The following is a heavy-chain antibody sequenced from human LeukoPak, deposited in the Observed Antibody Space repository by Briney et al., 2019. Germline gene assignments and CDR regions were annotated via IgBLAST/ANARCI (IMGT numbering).Heavy chain of an antibody. CDR1: GGSISRYY. D-gene: IGHD2-15*01. J-gene: IGHJ3*02. CDR2: IYYSGST. Sequence: SETLSLTCTVSGGSISRYYWSWIRQPPGKGLEWIGYIYYSGSTNYNPSLKSRVTISVDTSKNQFSLKLSSVTAADTAVYYCAREDSDAFDIWGQGTMVTVSS. V-gene: IGHV4-59*01. CDR3: AREDSDAFDI.